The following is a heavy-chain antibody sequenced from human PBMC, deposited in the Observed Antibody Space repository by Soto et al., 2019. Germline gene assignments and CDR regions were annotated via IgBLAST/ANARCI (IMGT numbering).Heavy chain of an antibody. D-gene: IGHD2-2*01. CDR1: GYTFTSYY. V-gene: IGHV1-46*01. CDR3: SRDFLIVVVPAAPYGMDV. J-gene: IGHJ6*02. CDR2: INPSGGST. Sequence: VQVPCTASGYTFTSYYMHWVRQAPGQELEWMGIINPSGGSTSYAQKFQGRVTMTRDTSTSTVYMELSSLRSEDTAVYYGSRDFLIVVVPAAPYGMDVWGQGTTVTVSS.